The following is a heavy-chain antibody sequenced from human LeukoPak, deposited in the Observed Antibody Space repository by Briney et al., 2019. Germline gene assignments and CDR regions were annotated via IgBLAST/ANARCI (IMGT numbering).Heavy chain of an antibody. CDR2: IYYSGST. V-gene: IGHV4-59*01. D-gene: IGHD3-10*01. Sequence: SETLSLTCTVSGGSISSYYWSWIRQPPGKGLEWIGYIYYSGSTNYNPSLKSRVTISVDTSKNQFSLKLTSVTAADTAVYYCARDRSYYNGWFDPWGQGTPVTVSS. J-gene: IGHJ5*02. CDR1: GGSISSYY. CDR3: ARDRSYYNGWFDP.